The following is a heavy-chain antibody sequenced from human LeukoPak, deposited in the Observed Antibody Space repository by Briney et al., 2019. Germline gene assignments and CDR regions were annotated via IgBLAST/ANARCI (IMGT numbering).Heavy chain of an antibody. CDR1: GYTFTSYD. D-gene: IGHD6-6*01. CDR3: TRSSSWSAARRDAFDI. CDR2: MNPESANT. V-gene: IGHV1-8*03. Sequence: GASVKVSCKASGYTFTSYDINWVRQATGQGLEWMGWMNPESANTGYAEKFQGRVTFTRDTSTNTVYMDLSSLRSEDTAVYFCTRSSSWSAARRDAFDIWGQGTLVTVSS. J-gene: IGHJ3*02.